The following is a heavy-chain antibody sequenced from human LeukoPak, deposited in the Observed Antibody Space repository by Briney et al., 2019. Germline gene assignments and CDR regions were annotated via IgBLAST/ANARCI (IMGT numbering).Heavy chain of an antibody. J-gene: IGHJ6*03. CDR2: IRYDGNNR. Sequence: GGSLRLSCAASGFSFSSYGMHWVRQAPGKGLEWVAFIRYDGNNRYYTDSVKGRFTNSRDNAKNTLFLQMNSLRAEDTGVYYCAKVVATDYYMDVWGKGTTVTVSS. V-gene: IGHV3-30*02. CDR3: AKVVATDYYMDV. D-gene: IGHD2-15*01. CDR1: GFSFSSYG.